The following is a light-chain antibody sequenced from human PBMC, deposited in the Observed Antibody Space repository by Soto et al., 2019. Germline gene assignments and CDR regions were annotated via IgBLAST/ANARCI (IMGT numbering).Light chain of an antibody. CDR3: QQRSSWPLT. J-gene: IGKJ1*01. CDR1: QSVNTY. CDR2: DAS. V-gene: IGKV3-11*01. Sequence: EIVLTQSPATLSLSPGERVSLSCWASQSVNTYFAWYQQKPGQAPRLLIYDASSRATGIPARFSGSGSGTDFTLTISSLEPEDFAIYYCQQRSSWPLTVGHGTRVEI.